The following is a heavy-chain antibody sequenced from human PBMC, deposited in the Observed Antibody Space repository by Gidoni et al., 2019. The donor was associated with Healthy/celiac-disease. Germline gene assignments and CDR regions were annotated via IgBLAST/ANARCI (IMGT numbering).Heavy chain of an antibody. J-gene: IGHJ3*02. CDR3: ARDDLKRITMIVVVTPGAFDI. CDR2: RSYEGSNK. V-gene: IGHV3-30-3*01. Sequence: QVQLVESGGGVVQPGRSLRLSCAASGFTFSSYAMHWVRQAPGKGLEWVAVRSYEGSNKYYADSVKGRFTISRDNSKNTLYLQMNSLRAEDTAVYYCARDDLKRITMIVVVTPGAFDIWGQGTMVTVSS. D-gene: IGHD3-22*01. CDR1: GFTFSSYA.